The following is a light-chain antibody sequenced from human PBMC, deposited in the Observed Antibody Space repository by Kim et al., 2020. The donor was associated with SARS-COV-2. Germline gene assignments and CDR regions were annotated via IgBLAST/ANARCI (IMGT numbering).Light chain of an antibody. CDR1: QGITSY. J-gene: IGKJ1*01. CDR2: AAS. CDR3: QQTYDTPWT. V-gene: IGKV1-39*01. Sequence: DIQVTQSPSALSASVGDQVTITCRTSQGITSYFNWYQQKPGKVPRLLIYAASNLETGVPSRFSGTGSGTHFTLTIRSLQPEDSGNYYCQQTYDTPWTFGQGTKVDIK.